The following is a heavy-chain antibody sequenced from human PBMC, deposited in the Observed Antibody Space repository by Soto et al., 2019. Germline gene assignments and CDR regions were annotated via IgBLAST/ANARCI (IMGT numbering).Heavy chain of an antibody. D-gene: IGHD4-4*01. CDR1: RYTFISYD. CDR2: MNPKSANT. CDR3: ARSPSWETTVTPYYFDY. J-gene: IGHJ4*02. Sequence: GASVKVSCKASRYTFISYDINCVRQATGQGLEWMGWMNPKSANTGYAQNFQGRVTMTRNTSISTAYMELSSLRSEDTAVYYCARSPSWETTVTPYYFDYWGQGTLVTVSS. V-gene: IGHV1-8*01.